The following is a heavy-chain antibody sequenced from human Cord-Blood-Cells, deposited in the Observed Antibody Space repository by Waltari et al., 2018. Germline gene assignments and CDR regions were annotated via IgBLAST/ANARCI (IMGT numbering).Heavy chain of an antibody. V-gene: IGHV4-39*07. CDR3: ARQAGATAFDI. CDR1: GCSISSSSYY. J-gene: IGHJ3*02. CDR2: IYYSGST. D-gene: IGHD1-26*01. Sequence: QLQLQESGPGLVKPSETLSLTCTVSGCSISSSSYYWGWIRQPPGKGLEWIGSIYYSGSTYYNPSLKSRVTISVDTSKNQFSLKLSSVTAADTAVYYCARQAGATAFDIWGQGTMVTVSS.